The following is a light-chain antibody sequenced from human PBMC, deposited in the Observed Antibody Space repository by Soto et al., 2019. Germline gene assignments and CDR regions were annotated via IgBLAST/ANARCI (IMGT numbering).Light chain of an antibody. Sequence: QSALTQPASVSGSPGQSITISCTGTSSDVGGYKYVSWYQQHPGKAPKLIIYDVSNRPSGVSNRFSGSKSGNTASLTISGLQAEDEADYYCSSYTSSSLYVFGPGTKLTVL. CDR3: SSYTSSSLYV. V-gene: IGLV2-14*01. CDR2: DVS. CDR1: SSDVGGYKY. J-gene: IGLJ1*01.